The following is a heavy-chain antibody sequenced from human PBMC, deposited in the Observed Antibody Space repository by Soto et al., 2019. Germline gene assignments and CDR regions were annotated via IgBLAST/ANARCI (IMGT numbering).Heavy chain of an antibody. J-gene: IGHJ4*02. D-gene: IGHD6-6*01. CDR1: AGTFSNYA. V-gene: IGHV1-69*13. Sequence: ASVKVSCKAAAGTFSNYAISWVRQAPGQGLEWMGGIIPIFTTTKYAQKFQGRVTFTADESTSTAYMELSSLRSEDTAVYYCAIEYSSSPPYYPIGYWGQGTLVNVSS. CDR2: IIPIFTTT. CDR3: AIEYSSSPPYYPIGY.